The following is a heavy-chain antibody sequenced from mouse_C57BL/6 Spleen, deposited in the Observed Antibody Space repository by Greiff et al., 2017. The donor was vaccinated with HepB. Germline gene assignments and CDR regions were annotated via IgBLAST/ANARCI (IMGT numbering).Heavy chain of an antibody. D-gene: IGHD2-3*01. CDR1: GYTFTSYG. V-gene: IGHV1-81*01. J-gene: IGHJ3*01. Sequence: QVQLQQSGAELARPGASVKLSCKASGYTFTSYGISWVKQRTGQGLEWIGEIYPRSGNTYYNEKFKGKATLTADKSSSTAYMELRSLTSEDSAVYFCALSYDGYYGFAYWGQGTLVTVSA. CDR2: IYPRSGNT. CDR3: ALSYDGYYGFAY.